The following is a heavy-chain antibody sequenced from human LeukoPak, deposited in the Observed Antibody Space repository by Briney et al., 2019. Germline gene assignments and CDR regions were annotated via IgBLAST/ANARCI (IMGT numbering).Heavy chain of an antibody. CDR2: INPSSGDA. Sequence: ASVKVPCKASGYFFRDYYMHWVRQAPGQGLEWMGWINPSSGDANYAQKFQGRVTMTSDTSISTAYLELNRLRADDTAIYFCARDVQDYGGNSGFDYWGQGSLVIVSS. J-gene: IGHJ4*01. V-gene: IGHV1-2*02. D-gene: IGHD4-23*01. CDR1: GYFFRDYY. CDR3: ARDVQDYGGNSGFDY.